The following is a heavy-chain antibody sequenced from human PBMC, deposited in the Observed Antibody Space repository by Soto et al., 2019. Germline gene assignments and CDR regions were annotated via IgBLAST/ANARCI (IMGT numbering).Heavy chain of an antibody. D-gene: IGHD1-1*01. Sequence: QMQLEESGGGVVQPGRSLRLSCVASVFTFSHYGMHWVRQAPGKGLEWVAVIWHHGGNKYYADSVKGRFTISRDNARNTLYLQMDSLRGEATGVYYCLSDETQLERRHSYGKDVWGRGTTVIVSS. CDR1: VFTFSHYG. V-gene: IGHV3-33*01. J-gene: IGHJ6*02. CDR2: IWHHGGNK. CDR3: LSDETQLERRHSYGKDV.